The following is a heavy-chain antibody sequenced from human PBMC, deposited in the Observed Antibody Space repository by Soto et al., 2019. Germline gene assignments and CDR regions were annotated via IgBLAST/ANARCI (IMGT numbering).Heavy chain of an antibody. D-gene: IGHD1-26*01. V-gene: IGHV4-4*02. CDR1: GGSISGDYW. CDR3: ARGDSGSYLSEGLGYYYVMDI. Sequence: PSETLSLTCVVSGGSISGDYWWTWVRHSPGKGLEWPGEIFHSGSTNSNPSRKARVTLSVDKSKREFSLNLTSVTAADTAVYYCARGDSGSYLSEGLGYYYVMDIWGQGTTVTVSS. J-gene: IGHJ6*02. CDR2: IFHSGST.